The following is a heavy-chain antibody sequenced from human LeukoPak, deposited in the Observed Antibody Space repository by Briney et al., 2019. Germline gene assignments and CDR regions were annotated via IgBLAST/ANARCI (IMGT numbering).Heavy chain of an antibody. J-gene: IGHJ4*02. Sequence: ASVTVSCKASGYTFTGYYMHWVRQAPGQGLEWMGWINPNSGGTNYAQKFQGRVTMTRDTSISTAYMELSRLRSDDTAVYYCARGPGGGYDFEHFDYWGQGTLVTVSS. V-gene: IGHV1-2*02. CDR2: INPNSGGT. CDR3: ARGPGGGYDFEHFDY. CDR1: GYTFTGYY. D-gene: IGHD5-12*01.